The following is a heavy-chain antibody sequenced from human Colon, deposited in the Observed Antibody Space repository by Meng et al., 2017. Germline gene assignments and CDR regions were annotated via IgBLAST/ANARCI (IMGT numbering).Heavy chain of an antibody. CDR3: AREPQRFDY. CDR2: INTDTGNP. J-gene: IGHJ4*02. CDR1: GYTFITNV. Sequence: ASVKVSCNASGYTFITNVLNWVRQHPGQMLEWIGWINTDTGNPTYAQGFTGRFVFSLDTSVSTAYLQISSLKTEDTAVYYCAREPQRFDYWGQGTLVTVSS. V-gene: IGHV7-4-1*02.